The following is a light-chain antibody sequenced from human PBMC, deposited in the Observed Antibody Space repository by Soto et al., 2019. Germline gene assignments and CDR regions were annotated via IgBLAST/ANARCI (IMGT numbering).Light chain of an antibody. CDR3: AAWDDSLSGPDVV. V-gene: IGLV1-47*02. CDR2: SNN. Sequence: QSVLTQPPSASGTPGQRVTISCSGSSSNIGSNYVYWYQQLPGTAPKLLIYSNNHRPSGVPDRFSGSKSGTSASLAISGLRSEDEADYYCAAWDDSLSGPDVVFGGGTKLTVL. CDR1: SSNIGSNY. J-gene: IGLJ2*01.